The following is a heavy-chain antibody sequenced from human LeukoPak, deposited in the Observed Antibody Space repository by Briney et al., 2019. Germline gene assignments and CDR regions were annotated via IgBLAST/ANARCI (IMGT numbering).Heavy chain of an antibody. CDR2: IYYSGST. V-gene: IGHV4-31*03. Sequence: PSQTLSLTCTVSGGSISSGGYYWSWIRQHPGKGLEWIGYIYYSGSTYYNPSLKSRVTISVDTSKNQFSLKLSSVTAAGTAVYYCARDLISHRYQKISLNWFDPWGQGTLVTVSS. CDR3: ARDLISHRYQKISLNWFDP. J-gene: IGHJ5*02. CDR1: GGSISSGGYY. D-gene: IGHD3-16*02.